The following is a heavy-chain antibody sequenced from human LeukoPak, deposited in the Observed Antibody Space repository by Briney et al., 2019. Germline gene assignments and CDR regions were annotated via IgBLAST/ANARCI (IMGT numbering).Heavy chain of an antibody. V-gene: IGHV3-53*01. CDR1: GFTVSNNY. CDR3: ARVSLFGGSYFDY. J-gene: IGHJ4*02. Sequence: GGSLRLSCAASGFTVSNNYMSWVRQAPGEGLGWVSVIYSGGITDYADSVKGRFTISRDNAKNSLYLQMNSLRAEDTAVYYCARVSLFGGSYFDYWGQGTLVTVSS. D-gene: IGHD3-10*02. CDR2: IYSGGIT.